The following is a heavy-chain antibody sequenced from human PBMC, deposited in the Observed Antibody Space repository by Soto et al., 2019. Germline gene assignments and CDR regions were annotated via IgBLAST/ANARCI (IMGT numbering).Heavy chain of an antibody. Sequence: GGSLGLSCAASGFSFSKLWVSWVRQTPGKGLEWVANIRQDGSEKNYVDSVKGRFTISRDNAKNSLYLQMNGLRVEDTAVYYCTSRYLEHCFSSGWNQYYFDYWGQGTPVTVSS. CDR1: GFSFSKLW. J-gene: IGHJ4*02. CDR3: TSRYLEHCFSSGWNQYYFDY. D-gene: IGHD6-19*01. CDR2: IRQDGSEK. V-gene: IGHV3-7*05.